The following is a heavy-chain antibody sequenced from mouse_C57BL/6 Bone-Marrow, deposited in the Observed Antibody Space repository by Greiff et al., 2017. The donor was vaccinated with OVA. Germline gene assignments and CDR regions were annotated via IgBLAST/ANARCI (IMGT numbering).Heavy chain of an antibody. D-gene: IGHD1-1*01. V-gene: IGHV1-69*01. CDR1: GYTFTSYW. CDR3: ARESDYYGRDYYAMDY. J-gene: IGHJ4*01. Sequence: QVQLQQPGAELVMPGASVKLSCKASGYTFTSYWMHWVKQRPGQGLEWIGEIDPSDSYTNYNQKFKGKSTLTVDKSSSTAYMQLSSLTSEDSAVYDCARESDYYGRDYYAMDYWGQGTSVTVSS. CDR2: IDPSDSYT.